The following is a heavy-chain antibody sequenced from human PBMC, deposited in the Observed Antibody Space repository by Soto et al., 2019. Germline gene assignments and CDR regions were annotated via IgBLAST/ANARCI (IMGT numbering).Heavy chain of an antibody. V-gene: IGHV1-69*01. D-gene: IGHD3-3*01. CDR2: IIPIFGTA. Sequence: QVQLVQSGAEVKKPGSSVKVSCKASGGTFSSYAISWVRQAPGQGLEWMGGIIPIFGTANYAQKFQGRVTITADESTRKADMELSSLRTEETAWYYCAGTGLSDFWRGRQLEYWGEGTLVTVSS. CDR3: AGTGLSDFWRGRQLEY. J-gene: IGHJ4*02. CDR1: GGTFSSYA.